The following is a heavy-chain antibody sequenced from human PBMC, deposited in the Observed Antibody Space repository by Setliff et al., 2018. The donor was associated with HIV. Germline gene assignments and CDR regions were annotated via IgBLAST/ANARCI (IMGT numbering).Heavy chain of an antibody. CDR2: IWFDGSNK. Sequence: GGSLRLSCAASGFTFSGYGMHWVRLAPGKGLEWVAFIWFDGSNKYYADSVKGRFTISRDNSKNTVYLQMNSLRAEDTAVYYCAKDDQRSGASDYWGQGTLVTVS. D-gene: IGHD7-27*01. J-gene: IGHJ4*02. V-gene: IGHV3-30*02. CDR3: AKDDQRSGASDY. CDR1: GFTFSGYG.